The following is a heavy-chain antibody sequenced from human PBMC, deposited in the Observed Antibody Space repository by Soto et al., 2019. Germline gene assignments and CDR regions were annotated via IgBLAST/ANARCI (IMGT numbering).Heavy chain of an antibody. V-gene: IGHV4-59*01. CDR2: IYYSGST. Sequence: QVQLQESGPGLVKPSETLSLTCTVSGGSISSYYWSWIRQPPGKGLEWIGHIYYSGSTNYNPSLKSRVTISVDTSKKQFSLKLSSVTAADTAVYYCARFPTGWSGFWDHGMDVWGQGTTVIVSS. CDR3: ARFPTGWSGFWDHGMDV. D-gene: IGHD3-3*01. J-gene: IGHJ6*02. CDR1: GGSISSYY.